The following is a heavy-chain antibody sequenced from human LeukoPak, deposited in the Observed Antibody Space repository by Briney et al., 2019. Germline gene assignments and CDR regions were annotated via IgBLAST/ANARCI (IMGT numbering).Heavy chain of an antibody. CDR3: AKDAYGGATFFYYMDV. J-gene: IGHJ6*03. D-gene: IGHD2/OR15-2a*01. CDR1: GFTFDDYA. V-gene: IGHV3-9*01. CDR2: ISWNSGNI. Sequence: GGSLRLPCAGSGFTFDDYAMHWVRHTPGKGLEWVSGISWNSGNIAYADFVGGRFTISRDNAKNSLSLQMNSLSDEDTAVYYCAKDAYGGATFFYYMDVWGKGTTVTASS.